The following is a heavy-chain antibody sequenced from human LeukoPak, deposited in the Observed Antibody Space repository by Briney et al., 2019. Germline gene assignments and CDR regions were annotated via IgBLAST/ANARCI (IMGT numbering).Heavy chain of an antibody. Sequence: PSETLSLTCAVYGGSFSGYYWSWIRQPPGKGLEWIGEMNHSGSTNYKPSLKSRLTISVDTSKNQFSLKLSSVTAADTGVYYCARVDGDYFGWFDPWGQGTLVTVSS. CDR2: MNHSGST. CDR1: GGSFSGYY. J-gene: IGHJ5*02. V-gene: IGHV4-34*01. CDR3: ARVDGDYFGWFDP. D-gene: IGHD4-17*01.